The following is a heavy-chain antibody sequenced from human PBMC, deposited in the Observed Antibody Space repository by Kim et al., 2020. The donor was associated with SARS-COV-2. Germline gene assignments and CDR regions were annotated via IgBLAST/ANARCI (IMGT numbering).Heavy chain of an antibody. D-gene: IGHD3-3*01. J-gene: IGHJ4*02. Sequence: NENHAESVKGRFTISRDNSKNTLYLQMNGLRPEDTAVYYCARDTRAFDYWGQGTLVTVSS. CDR3: ARDTRAFDY. V-gene: IGHV3-30*01. CDR2: NE.